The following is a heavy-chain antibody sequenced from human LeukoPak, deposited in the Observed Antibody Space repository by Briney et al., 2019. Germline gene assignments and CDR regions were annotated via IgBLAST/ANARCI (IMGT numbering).Heavy chain of an antibody. CDR2: IYYSGST. D-gene: IGHD1-1*01. Sequence: PSETLSLTCTVSSGSISSYYWSWIRQPPGKGLEWIGYIYYSGSTNYNPSLKSRVTISVDTSKNQFSLKLSSVTAADTAVYYCARGNDYYYYMDVWGKGTTVTVSS. J-gene: IGHJ6*03. V-gene: IGHV4-59*01. CDR3: ARGNDYYYYMDV. CDR1: SGSISSYY.